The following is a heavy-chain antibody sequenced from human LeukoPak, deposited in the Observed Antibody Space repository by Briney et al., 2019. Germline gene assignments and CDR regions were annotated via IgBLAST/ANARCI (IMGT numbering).Heavy chain of an antibody. D-gene: IGHD3-22*01. J-gene: IGHJ4*02. V-gene: IGHV4-59*12. CDR1: GGSISSYY. CDR3: ARDSSGYHGFDY. CDR2: IYYSGST. Sequence: SETLPLTCTVSGGSISSYYWSWLRQPPGKGLEWIGYIYYSGSTNYNPSLKSRVTISVDTSKNQFSLKLSSVTAADTAVYYCARDSSGYHGFDYWGQGTLVTVSS.